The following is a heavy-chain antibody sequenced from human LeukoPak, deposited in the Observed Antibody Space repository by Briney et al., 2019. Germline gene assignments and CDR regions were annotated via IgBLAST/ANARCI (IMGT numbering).Heavy chain of an antibody. V-gene: IGHV3-30*02. D-gene: IGHD6-6*01. J-gene: IGHJ3*02. Sequence: GGSLRLSCAASGFTLSSYGMHWVRQAPGKGLEWVAFIRYDGSNKYYADSVKGRFTISRDNSKNTLYLQMNSLRAEDTAVYYCATYSSSSSAFDIWGQGTMVTVSS. CDR2: IRYDGSNK. CDR1: GFTLSSYG. CDR3: ATYSSSSSAFDI.